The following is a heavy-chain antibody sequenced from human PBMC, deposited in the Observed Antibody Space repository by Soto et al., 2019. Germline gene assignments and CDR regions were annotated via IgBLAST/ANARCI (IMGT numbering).Heavy chain of an antibody. CDR3: ARDGRRLLWFGVGVYFDY. CDR1: GYTFTSYA. V-gene: IGHV1-3*01. J-gene: IGHJ4*02. D-gene: IGHD3-10*01. CDR2: INAGNGNT. Sequence: VKVSCKASGYTFTSYAMHWVRQAPGQRLEWMGWINAGNGNTKYSQKFQGRVTITKNTLYLQMNSLRAEDTAVYYCARDGRRLLWFGVGVYFDYWGQGTLVTVSS.